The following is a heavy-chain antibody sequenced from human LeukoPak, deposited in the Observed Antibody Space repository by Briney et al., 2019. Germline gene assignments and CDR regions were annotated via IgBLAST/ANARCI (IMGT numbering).Heavy chain of an antibody. J-gene: IGHJ6*02. V-gene: IGHV4-31*03. CDR3: AREGSSSWGYYYYGMDV. CDR1: GGSISSGGYY. CDR2: IYYSGST. Sequence: PSETLSLTCTVSGGSISSGGYYWSWIHQHPGKGLEWIGYIYYSGSTYYNPSLKSRVTISVDTSKNQFSLKLSSVTAADTAVYYCAREGSSSWGYYYYGMDVWGQGTTVTVSS. D-gene: IGHD6-6*01.